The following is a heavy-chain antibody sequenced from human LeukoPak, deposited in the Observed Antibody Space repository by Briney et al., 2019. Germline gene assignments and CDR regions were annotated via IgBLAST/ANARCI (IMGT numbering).Heavy chain of an antibody. CDR1: GGSLSTYY. J-gene: IGHJ4*02. V-gene: IGHV4-59*01. CDR3: ARSGYYGYYFDY. CDR2: IYYSGST. D-gene: IGHD3-9*01. Sequence: SETLSLTCSVSGGSLSTYYWNWIRQPPGKGLEWIGYIYYSGSTNYNPSLKSRVTISVDTSKNQFSLKLSSVTAADTAVYYCARSGYYGYYFDYWGQGTLVTVSS.